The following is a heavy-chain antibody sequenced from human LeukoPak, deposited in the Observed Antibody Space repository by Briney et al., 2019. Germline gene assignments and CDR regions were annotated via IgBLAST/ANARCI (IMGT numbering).Heavy chain of an antibody. CDR1: GFTFSSYA. CDR3: AKDRHAPGRYCSSTTCFPFDS. Sequence: GGSLRLSCAASGFTFSSYAMHWVRQAPGKGLEWVAVISYDGSNKYYADSVKGRFTISRDNSKSTLYLQMNSLRAEDTAVYCCAKDRHAPGRYCSSTTCFPFDSWGQGTLVTVSS. V-gene: IGHV3-30*04. CDR2: ISYDGSNK. D-gene: IGHD2-2*01. J-gene: IGHJ5*01.